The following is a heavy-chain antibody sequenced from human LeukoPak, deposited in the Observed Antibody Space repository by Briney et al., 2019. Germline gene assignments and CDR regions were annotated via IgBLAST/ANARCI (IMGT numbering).Heavy chain of an antibody. D-gene: IGHD2-15*01. Sequence: GGSLRLSCAASGLSFTSAWMSWVRQAPGKGLEWVGRIKSKAAGGTTDYAAPVKGRFSISRDDSRNTLYLQMNSLKSEDTAVYFCTADLPGGYSDYFDYWGQGTLVTVSS. CDR2: IKSKAAGGTT. CDR1: GLSFTSAW. J-gene: IGHJ4*02. CDR3: TADLPGGYSDYFDY. V-gene: IGHV3-15*01.